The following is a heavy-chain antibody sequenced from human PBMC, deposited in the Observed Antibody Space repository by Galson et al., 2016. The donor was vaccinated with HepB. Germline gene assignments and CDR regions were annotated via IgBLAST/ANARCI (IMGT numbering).Heavy chain of an antibody. CDR2: IYTTGST. D-gene: IGHD6-6*01. CDR1: GFPVSHNY. V-gene: IGHV3-53*01. CDR3: ARIDSSFGWSPVY. Sequence: SLRLSCAASGFPVSHNYMSWVRQAPGKGLEWVSIIYTTGSTYYADSVKGRLTTPTEDYKNPVHLQMNSPGVEDTALYYCARIDSSFGWSPVYWGPGTLVTVSS. J-gene: IGHJ4*02.